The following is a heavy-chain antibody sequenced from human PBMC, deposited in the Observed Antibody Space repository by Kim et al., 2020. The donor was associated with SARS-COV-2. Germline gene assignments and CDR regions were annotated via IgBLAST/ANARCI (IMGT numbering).Heavy chain of an antibody. V-gene: IGHV4-39*02. Sequence: SETLSLTCTVSGGSISSSSYYWGWIRQPPGKGLEWIGSIYYSGSTYYNPSLKSRVTISVDTSKNQFSLKLSSVTAADTAVYYCARDESEGEQWLVVIDYWGQGTLVTVSS. CDR3: ARDESEGEQWLVVIDY. D-gene: IGHD6-19*01. CDR1: GGSISSSSYY. J-gene: IGHJ4*02. CDR2: IYYSGST.